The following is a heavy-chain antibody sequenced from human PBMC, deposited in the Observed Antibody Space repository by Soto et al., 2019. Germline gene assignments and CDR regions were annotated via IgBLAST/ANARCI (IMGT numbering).Heavy chain of an antibody. CDR3: ARVGSRWLDWFDP. Sequence: QVQLVQSGAEVKKPGASAKVSCKASGYTFTSYAMHWVRQAPGQRLEWMGWINAGNGNTKYSQKFQGRVTITRDTSASTAYMELSSLRSEDTAVYYCARVGSRWLDWFDPWGQGTLVTVSS. V-gene: IGHV1-3*01. D-gene: IGHD5-12*01. J-gene: IGHJ5*02. CDR1: GYTFTSYA. CDR2: INAGNGNT.